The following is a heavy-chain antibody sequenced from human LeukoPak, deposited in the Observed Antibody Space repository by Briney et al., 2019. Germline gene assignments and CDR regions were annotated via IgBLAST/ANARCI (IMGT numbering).Heavy chain of an antibody. CDR3: TKGYYEPFDR. D-gene: IGHD3-22*01. V-gene: IGHV4-59*01. J-gene: IGHJ4*02. Sequence: PSETLSPTCNVSGASINSYRWNWVRQPPGKGLEWIGYISYDGKTNYNPSLKSRLNLQVDTPKNQFSLNLNSVTAADTARYYCTKGYYEPFDRWGQGTLVTVTS. CDR1: GASINSYR. CDR2: ISYDGKT.